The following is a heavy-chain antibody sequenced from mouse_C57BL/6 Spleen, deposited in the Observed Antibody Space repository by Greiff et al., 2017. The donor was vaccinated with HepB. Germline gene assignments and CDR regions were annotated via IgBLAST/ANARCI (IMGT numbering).Heavy chain of an antibody. CDR3: ARGGGYITTVVAPGYFDY. V-gene: IGHV1-42*01. D-gene: IGHD1-1*01. CDR2: INPSTGGT. CDR1: GYSFTGYY. J-gene: IGHJ2*01. Sequence: EVQLQQSGPELVKPGASVKISCKASGYSFTGYYMNWVKQSPEKSLEWIGEINPSTGGTTYNQKFKAKATLTVDKSSSTAYMQLTGLTSEDSAVYYCARGGGYITTVVAPGYFDYWGQGTTLTVSS.